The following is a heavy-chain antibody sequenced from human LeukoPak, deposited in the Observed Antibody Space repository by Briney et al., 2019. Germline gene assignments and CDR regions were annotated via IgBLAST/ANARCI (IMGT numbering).Heavy chain of an antibody. D-gene: IGHD4-23*01. Sequence: PGGSLRLFGAASGLTFSNAYMSWVRQAPGKGLEWVGRIKSNVDGGTTDYAEPVKGRFTISRDDSKNTLYLQMNSLKTEDTAVYYCTTGGPHYDGNPLDFWGQGTLVTVSS. J-gene: IGHJ4*02. CDR3: TTGGPHYDGNPLDF. CDR2: IKSNVDGGTT. V-gene: IGHV3-15*01. CDR1: GLTFSNAY.